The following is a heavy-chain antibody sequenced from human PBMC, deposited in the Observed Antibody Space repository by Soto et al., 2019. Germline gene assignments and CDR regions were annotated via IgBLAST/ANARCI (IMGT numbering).Heavy chain of an antibody. CDR2: IYYSGNT. CDR1: GGSVSSSNYY. Sequence: QLQLQESGPGLVKPSETLSLTCTVSGGSVSSSNYYRGWVRQPPGKGLEWIGSIYYSGNTYYNPSLKSRVTISVDTSENQFSLKLSSVTAADTAVFYCARLYWGRYFDLWGRGTLVTVSS. V-gene: IGHV4-39*01. CDR3: ARLYWGRYFDL. D-gene: IGHD7-27*01. J-gene: IGHJ2*01.